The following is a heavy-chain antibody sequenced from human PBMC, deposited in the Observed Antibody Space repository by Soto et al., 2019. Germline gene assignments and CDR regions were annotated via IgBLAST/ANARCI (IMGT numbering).Heavy chain of an antibody. J-gene: IGHJ5*02. CDR1: GDSISINNW. Sequence: SETLSLTCGVSGDSISINNWWNCVRQPPGKGLEWIGEIHHSGSTNYNPSLKSRVNISVDKSKNQFSLKLNSVTAADTAVYYCARARQYCSSYSCYLDPWGQGTLVTVSS. V-gene: IGHV4-4*02. CDR3: ARARQYCSSYSCYLDP. D-gene: IGHD2-2*01. CDR2: IHHSGST.